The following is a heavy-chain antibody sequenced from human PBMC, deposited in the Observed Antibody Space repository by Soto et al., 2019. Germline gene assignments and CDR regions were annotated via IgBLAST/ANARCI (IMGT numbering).Heavy chain of an antibody. CDR3: AREVIPLTTDWYFDL. CDR1: GGSISGGVGGLYY. J-gene: IGHJ2*01. D-gene: IGHD4-17*01. V-gene: IGHV4-30-4*01. Sequence: QLQLRESGPGLVKPSETLSLTCPFSGGSISGGVGGLYYWSWIRQPPGKGLEWIGYIYDSGSTYYNPSLKSRVTRSVDTSKNQFSLRLSSVTAADTAVYYCAREVIPLTTDWYFDLWGRGTLVTVSP. CDR2: IYDSGST.